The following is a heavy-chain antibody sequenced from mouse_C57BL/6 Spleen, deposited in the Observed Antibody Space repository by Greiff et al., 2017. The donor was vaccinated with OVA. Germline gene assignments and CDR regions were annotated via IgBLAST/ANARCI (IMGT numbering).Heavy chain of an antibody. Sequence: QVQLQQPGAELVKPGASVKLSCKASGYTFTSYWMHWVKQRPGRGLEWIGRIDPNSGGTKYNEKFKSKATLTVDKPSSTAYMQLSSLTSEASAVYYCARSSIYYDYDDYAMDYWGQGTSVTVSS. V-gene: IGHV1-72*01. CDR1: GYTFTSYW. J-gene: IGHJ4*01. CDR2: IDPNSGGT. CDR3: ARSSIYYDYDDYAMDY. D-gene: IGHD2-4*01.